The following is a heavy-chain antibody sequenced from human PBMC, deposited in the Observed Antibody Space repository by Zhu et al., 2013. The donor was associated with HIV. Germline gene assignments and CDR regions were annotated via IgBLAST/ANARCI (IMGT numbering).Heavy chain of an antibody. V-gene: IGHV4-38-2*02. CDR3: ARHRTSPVGLTHFEC. Sequence: QVQLQESGRGLVKPPATLSLTCTVSDYSINNGYHWVWIRQSPGKALEWIGSIYHSGTTYYSLSLKSRVTMSVDTSKNQFSLKLSSVTDADTAVYFCARHRTSPVGLTHFECWGQGTLVSVSS. CDR2: IYHSGTT. D-gene: IGHD1-26*01. J-gene: IGHJ4*02. CDR1: DYSINNGYH.